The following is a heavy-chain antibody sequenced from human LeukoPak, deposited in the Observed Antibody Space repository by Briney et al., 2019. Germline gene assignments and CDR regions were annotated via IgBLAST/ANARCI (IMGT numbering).Heavy chain of an antibody. CDR3: AKDQEPSSSWSLFDY. V-gene: IGHV3-9*01. CDR2: ISWNSGSI. D-gene: IGHD6-13*01. Sequence: GRSLRLSCAASGFTFDDYAMHWVRQAPGKGLEWVSGISWNSGSIGYADSVKGRFTISRDNAKNSLYLQMNSLRAEDTALYYCAKDQEPSSSWSLFDYWGQGTLVTVSS. J-gene: IGHJ4*02. CDR1: GFTFDDYA.